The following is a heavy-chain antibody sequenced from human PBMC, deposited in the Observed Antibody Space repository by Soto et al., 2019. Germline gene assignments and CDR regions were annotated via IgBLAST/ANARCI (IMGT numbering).Heavy chain of an antibody. CDR1: GFTFSSYS. V-gene: IGHV3-48*02. D-gene: IGHD3-10*01. J-gene: IGHJ6*02. CDR3: ARSPMVRGVYGTQIKKYYYYGMDV. CDR2: ISSSSSTI. Sequence: EVQLVESGGGLVQPGGSLRLSCAASGFTFSSYSMNWVRQAPGKGLEWVSYISSSSSTIYYADSVKGRFTISRDNAKNSLYLQMNSLRDEDTAVYYCARSPMVRGVYGTQIKKYYYYGMDVWGQGTTVTVS.